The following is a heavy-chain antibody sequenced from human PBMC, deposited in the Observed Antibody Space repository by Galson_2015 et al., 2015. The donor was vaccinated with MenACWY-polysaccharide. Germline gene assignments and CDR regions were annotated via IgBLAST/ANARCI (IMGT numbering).Heavy chain of an antibody. J-gene: IGHJ1*01. Sequence: SVKVSCKASGGTFSSYAISWVRQAPGQGLEWMGGIIPIFGTANYAQKFQGRVTITADESTSTAYMELSSLRSGDTAVYYCARGPSYYYDSSGYWRYFQHWGQGTLVTVSS. D-gene: IGHD3-22*01. CDR2: IIPIFGTA. CDR3: ARGPSYYYDSSGYWRYFQH. CDR1: GGTFSSYA. V-gene: IGHV1-69*13.